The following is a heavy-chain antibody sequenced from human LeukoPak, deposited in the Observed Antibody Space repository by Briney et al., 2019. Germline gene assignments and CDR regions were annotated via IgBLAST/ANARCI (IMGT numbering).Heavy chain of an antibody. CDR3: ARLRRGRYNSGYFPYYFDY. V-gene: IGHV4-59*08. Sequence: PERLSLTRRLSLGSLNMNYWGAIPQPPRMGLEWVGYIYERRNSNYNSFLQSRDSISVDTTKNDFSMKLSYVTAADPAVYYSARLRRGRYNSGYFPYYFDYWGQGTLVTVSS. J-gene: IGHJ4*02. D-gene: IGHD3-22*01. CDR1: LGSLNMNY. CDR2: IYERRNS.